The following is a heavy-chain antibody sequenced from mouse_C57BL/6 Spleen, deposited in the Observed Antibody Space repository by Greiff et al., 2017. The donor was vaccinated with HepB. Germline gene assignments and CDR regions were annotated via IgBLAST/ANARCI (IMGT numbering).Heavy chain of an antibody. CDR2: IHPNSGST. CDR1: GYTFTSYW. V-gene: IGHV1-64*01. J-gene: IGHJ4*01. D-gene: IGHD2-4*01. CDR3: ARSKDYDYDDPSYAMDY. Sequence: QVQLQQPGAELVKPGASVKLSCKASGYTFTSYWMHWVKQRPGQGLEWIGMIHPNSGSTNYNEKFKSKATLTVDKSSSTAYMQLSSLTSEDSAVYYCARSKDYDYDDPSYAMDYWGQGTSDTVSS.